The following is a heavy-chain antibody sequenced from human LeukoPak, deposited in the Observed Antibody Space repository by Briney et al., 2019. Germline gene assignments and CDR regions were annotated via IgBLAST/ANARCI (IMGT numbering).Heavy chain of an antibody. CDR1: GFTFSSYS. CDR3: ARAGFTFSDYFGSFFDY. J-gene: IGHJ4*02. CDR2: ISSSSSTI. D-gene: IGHD3-10*01. V-gene: IGHV3-48*01. Sequence: GGSLGLSCAASGFTFSSYSMNWVRQAPGKGLEWASHISSSSSTIYYADSVKGRFTISRDNAKNSLYLQMNSLRAEDTAVYYCARAGFTFSDYFGSFFDYWGQGTLVTVSS.